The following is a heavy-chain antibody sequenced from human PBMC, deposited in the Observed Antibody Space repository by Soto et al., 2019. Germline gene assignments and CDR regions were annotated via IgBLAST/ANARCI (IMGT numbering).Heavy chain of an antibody. D-gene: IGHD1-7*01. V-gene: IGHV1-2*04. CDR1: GYTFTGYY. CDR2: INPNSGGT. CDR3: ARASGTTAYYYYGMDV. J-gene: IGHJ6*02. Sequence: RASVKVSCKASGYTFTGYYMHWVRQAPGQGLEWMGWINPNSGGTNYAQKFQGWVTMTRDTSISTAYMELSRLRSDDTAVYYCARASGTTAYYYYGMDVWGQGTTVTVSS.